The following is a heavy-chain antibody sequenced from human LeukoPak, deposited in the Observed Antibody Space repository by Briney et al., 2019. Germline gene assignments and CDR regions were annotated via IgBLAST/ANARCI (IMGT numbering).Heavy chain of an antibody. CDR1: GFTFSSYA. V-gene: IGHV3-23*01. J-gene: IGHJ4*02. D-gene: IGHD3-22*01. CDR2: ISGSGGST. Sequence: GGSLRLSCAASGFTFSSYAMSWVRQAPGKGLEWVSSISGSGGSTYYADSVKGRFTISRDNSKNTLYLQMNSLRAEDTAIYYCAKAKYYYDSSGAKGIDYWGQGTLVTVSS. CDR3: AKAKYYYDSSGAKGIDY.